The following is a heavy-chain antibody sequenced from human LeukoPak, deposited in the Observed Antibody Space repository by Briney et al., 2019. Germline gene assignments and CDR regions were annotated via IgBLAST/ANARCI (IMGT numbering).Heavy chain of an antibody. CDR3: ARDPMTTVGLDY. Sequence: ASVKVSCKASGGTFSSYAISWVRQAPGQGLEWMGGIIPIFGTANYAQKFQGRVTITADESTSTAYMELSSLRSDDTAVYYCARDPMTTVGLDYWGQGTLVTVSS. J-gene: IGHJ4*02. V-gene: IGHV1-69*13. CDR1: GGTFSSYA. D-gene: IGHD4-23*01. CDR2: IIPIFGTA.